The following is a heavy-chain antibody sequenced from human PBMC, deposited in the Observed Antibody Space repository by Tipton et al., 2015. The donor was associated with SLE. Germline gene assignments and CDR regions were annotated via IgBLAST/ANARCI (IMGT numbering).Heavy chain of an antibody. D-gene: IGHD6-6*01. V-gene: IGHV4-34*01. CDR3: ARHEAIAARPEYFQH. Sequence: TLSLTCAVYGGSFSGYYWSWIRQPPGKGLEWIGEINHSGSTNYNPSLKSRVTISVDTSKNQFSLKLSSVTAADTAVYYCARHEAIAARPEYFQHWGQGTLVTVSS. CDR2: INHSGST. CDR1: GGSFSGYY. J-gene: IGHJ1*01.